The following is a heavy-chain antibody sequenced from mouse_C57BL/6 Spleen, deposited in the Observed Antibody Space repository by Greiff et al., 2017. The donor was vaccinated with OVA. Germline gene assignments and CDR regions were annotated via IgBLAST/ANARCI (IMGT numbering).Heavy chain of an antibody. CDR2: IYPRDGST. Sequence: QVQLQQSGPELVKPGASVKLSCKASGYTFTSYDINWVKQRPGQGLEWIGWIYPRDGSTKYNEKFKGKATLTVDTSSSTAYMELHSLTSEDSAVYFCAYGSFYYAMDYWGQGTSVTVSS. V-gene: IGHV1-85*01. CDR1: GYTFTSYD. J-gene: IGHJ4*01. CDR3: AYGSFYYAMDY. D-gene: IGHD1-1*01.